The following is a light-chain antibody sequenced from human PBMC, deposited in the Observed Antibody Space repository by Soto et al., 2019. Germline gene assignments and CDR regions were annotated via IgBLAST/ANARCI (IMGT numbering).Light chain of an antibody. V-gene: IGLV2-23*01. CDR1: SSDVGSYNL. Sequence: QSVLTQPASVSGSPGQSITISCTGTSSDVGSYNLVSWYQQHPGKAPKLMIYEGSKRPSGVSNRFSGSKSGNTASLTISGLQAEDEADYYYCSYAGSSTWVVFGGGTKLTVL. CDR3: CSYAGSSTWVV. CDR2: EGS. J-gene: IGLJ2*01.